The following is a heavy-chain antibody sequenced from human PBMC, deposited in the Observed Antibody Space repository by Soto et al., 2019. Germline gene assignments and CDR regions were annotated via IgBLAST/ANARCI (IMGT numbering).Heavy chain of an antibody. V-gene: IGHV1-2*02. CDR3: ARVAGTTNYYYGMDV. J-gene: IGHJ6*02. CDR1: GYTFTGYY. D-gene: IGHD1-7*01. CDR2: INPNSGGT. Sequence: QVQLVQSGAEVKKPGASVKVSCKASGYTFTGYYMHWVRQAPGQGLEWMGWINPNSGGTNYAQKFQGRDTMTRDTSISTAYMELSKLRSDDTAVYYCARVAGTTNYYYGMDVWGQGTTVTVSS.